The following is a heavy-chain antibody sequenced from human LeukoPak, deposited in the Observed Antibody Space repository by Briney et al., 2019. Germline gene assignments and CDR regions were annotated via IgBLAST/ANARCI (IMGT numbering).Heavy chain of an antibody. Sequence: SETLSLTCTASGFSISSYYWSWIRQPPGKRLEWIGYIYYSGSTKYNPSLKSRVTISVDTSKNQFSLKLSCVTAADTAVYYCARVVEYYRHAFDIWGQGTMVTVSS. J-gene: IGHJ3*02. D-gene: IGHD2-15*01. CDR3: ARVVEYYRHAFDI. CDR1: GFSISSYY. CDR2: IYYSGST. V-gene: IGHV4-59*01.